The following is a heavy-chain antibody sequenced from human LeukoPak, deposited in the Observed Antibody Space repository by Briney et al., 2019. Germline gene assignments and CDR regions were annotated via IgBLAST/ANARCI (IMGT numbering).Heavy chain of an antibody. CDR1: GGSISSGDYY. CDR2: IYYSGST. V-gene: IGHV4-30-4*08. J-gene: IGHJ6*03. Sequence: SETLSLTCTVSGGSISSGDYYWRWIRQPPGTGLEWLGYIYYSGSTYYNPSLKSRVTISVDTSKNQFSLKLSSVTAADTAVYYCARVSGYCSSTSCYTNYYYYYMDVWGKGTTVTVSS. CDR3: ARVSGYCSSTSCYTNYYYYYMDV. D-gene: IGHD2-2*02.